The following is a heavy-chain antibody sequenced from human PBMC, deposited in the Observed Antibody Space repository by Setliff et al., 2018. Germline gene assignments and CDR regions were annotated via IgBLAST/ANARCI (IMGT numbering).Heavy chain of an antibody. CDR2: IYPGDSDT. J-gene: IGHJ4*02. Sequence: GESLKISCKGSGYRFSSHWIGWVRQMPGKGLEWMGSIYPGDSDTRYSPSFQGQVTISADKSISTAYLQWSSLKASDTAMYYCARLTYYYDSSGYYYFDYWGQGTLVTVSS. D-gene: IGHD3-22*01. V-gene: IGHV5-51*01. CDR1: GYRFSSHW. CDR3: ARLTYYYDSSGYYYFDY.